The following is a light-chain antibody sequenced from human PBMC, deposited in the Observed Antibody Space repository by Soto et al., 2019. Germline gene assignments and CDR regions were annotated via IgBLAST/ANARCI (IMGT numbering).Light chain of an antibody. J-gene: IGLJ1*01. CDR2: DVS. Sequence: QSALTQPASVSGSPGQSITISCTGTSSDIGCYKYVSWYQQHLGKAPKLMIYDVSNRPSGVSNRCSGSKSGNTAILTISGLQGEDEAEYYCSSYTGGSTYVFGTGTKLTVL. CDR3: SSYTGGSTYV. CDR1: SSDIGCYKY. V-gene: IGLV2-14*01.